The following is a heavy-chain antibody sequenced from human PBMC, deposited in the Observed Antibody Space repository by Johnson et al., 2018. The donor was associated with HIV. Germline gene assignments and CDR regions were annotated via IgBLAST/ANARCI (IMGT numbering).Heavy chain of an antibody. D-gene: IGHD1-7*01. CDR1: GFTFDDYA. Sequence: VQLVESGGGLVQPGRSLRLSCAASGFTFDDYAMHWVRQAPGKGLEWVSGISWNRGSIGYADSVKGRFTMSRDNAKNSLYLQMNSLRAEDTALYYCAKEMTVGTTTAFDIWGQGTMVTVSS. J-gene: IGHJ3*02. CDR2: ISWNRGSI. CDR3: AKEMTVGTTTAFDI. V-gene: IGHV3-9*01.